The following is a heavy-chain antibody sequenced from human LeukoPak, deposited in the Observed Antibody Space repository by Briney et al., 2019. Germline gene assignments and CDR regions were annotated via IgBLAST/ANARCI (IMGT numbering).Heavy chain of an antibody. V-gene: IGHV4-34*01. CDR2: INHSGST. D-gene: IGHD1/OR15-1a*01. J-gene: IGHJ5*02. Sequence: SETLSLTCAVYGGSFSGYYWSWLRQPPGKGLEWFGEINHSGSTNYNPSLKSRVTISVDTSKNQFSLKLSSVTAADTAVYYCARSVAWNKVWFDPWGQGTLVTVSS. CDR3: ARSVAWNKVWFDP. CDR1: GGSFSGYY.